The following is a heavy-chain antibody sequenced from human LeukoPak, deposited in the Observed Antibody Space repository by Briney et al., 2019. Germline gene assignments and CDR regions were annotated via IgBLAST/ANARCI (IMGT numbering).Heavy chain of an antibody. CDR3: VTENRYFDY. J-gene: IGHJ4*02. D-gene: IGHD2-21*02. Sequence: GGSLTLSCAASGFTFSDAWMSWVRQAPGKGLEWVGRIKRKTDGGTTDYAAPVKGRFTISRDDSKNTLYLQMTSLKTEDTAVFYCVTENRYFDYWGQGTLVTVSS. V-gene: IGHV3-15*01. CDR2: IKRKTDGGTT. CDR1: GFTFSDAW.